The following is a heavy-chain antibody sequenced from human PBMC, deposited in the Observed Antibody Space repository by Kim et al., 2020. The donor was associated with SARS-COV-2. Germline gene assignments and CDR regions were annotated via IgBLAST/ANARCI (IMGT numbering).Heavy chain of an antibody. V-gene: IGHV3-74*03. CDR3: AREFNGMDV. Sequence: STTLYADSVKGRFTVSRDNAKDTLYLQMNSLRAEDTAVYYCAREFNGMDVWGPGTTVTVSS. J-gene: IGHJ6*02. CDR2: STT.